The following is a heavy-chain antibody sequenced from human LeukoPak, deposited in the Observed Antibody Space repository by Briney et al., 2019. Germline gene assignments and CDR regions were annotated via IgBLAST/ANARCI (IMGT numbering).Heavy chain of an antibody. CDR3: VKEGASGELPYQIYFDY. Sequence: GGSLRLSCSASGFTFSSYAMHWVRQAPGKGLEYVSAISSNGGSTYYADSVKGRFTISRDNSKNTLYLQMSSLRAEDAAVYYCVKEGASGELPYQIYFDYWGQGTLVTVSS. CDR1: GFTFSSYA. CDR2: ISSNGGST. D-gene: IGHD1-26*01. V-gene: IGHV3-64D*06. J-gene: IGHJ4*02.